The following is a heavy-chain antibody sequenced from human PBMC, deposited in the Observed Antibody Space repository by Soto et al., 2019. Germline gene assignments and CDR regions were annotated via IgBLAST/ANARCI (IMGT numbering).Heavy chain of an antibody. CDR3: ARRKERSGPYYLDL. D-gene: IGHD6-25*01. V-gene: IGHV1-2*02. CDR1: GYTFSDYN. Sequence: ASVKVSCKASGYTFSDYNLHWVRQAPEQGLEWMGWMNPNSGDRNLAQKFRGRINMTRNTSISTTYLELSSLRSDDSAVYFCARRKERSGPYYLDLWGQGIQVTVSS. CDR2: MNPNSGDR. J-gene: IGHJ4*02.